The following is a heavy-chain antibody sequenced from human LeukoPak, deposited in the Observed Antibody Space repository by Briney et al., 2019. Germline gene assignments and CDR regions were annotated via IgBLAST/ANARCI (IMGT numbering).Heavy chain of an antibody. V-gene: IGHV3-30*18. CDR2: ISYDGSTQ. D-gene: IGHD4-17*01. Sequence: VGSLRLSCAASGFTFTTYAMHWVRQAPGKGQEWVSVISYDGSTQYYAHSVKGRFPISRDHSKNTLYLKMNRLRHEDRAVFSGSKDRAHGDYLPLDYCGQGTRFTVSS. CDR1: GFTFTTYA. J-gene: IGHJ4*02. CDR3: SKDRAHGDYLPLDY.